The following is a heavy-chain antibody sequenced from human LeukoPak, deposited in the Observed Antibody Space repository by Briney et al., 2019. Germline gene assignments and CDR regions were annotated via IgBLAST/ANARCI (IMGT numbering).Heavy chain of an antibody. CDR1: GFTFSSYG. CDR3: AKGGYCSSTSCYYEGDY. Sequence: PGRSLRLSCAASGFTFSSYGMHWVRQAPGKGLEWVAVIWYDGSNKYYADSVKGRFTISRDNSKNTLYLQMNSLRAEDTAVYYCAKGGYCSSTSCYYEGDYWGQGTLVTVSS. CDR2: IWYDGSNK. V-gene: IGHV3-33*06. D-gene: IGHD2-2*01. J-gene: IGHJ4*02.